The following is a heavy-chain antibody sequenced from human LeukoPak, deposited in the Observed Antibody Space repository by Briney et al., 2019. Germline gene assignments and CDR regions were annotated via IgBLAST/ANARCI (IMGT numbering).Heavy chain of an antibody. V-gene: IGHV4-30-2*01. D-gene: IGHD3-10*01. CDR1: GGSISSGGYS. CDR2: IYHSGST. J-gene: IGHJ5*02. Sequence: SETLSLTCAVSGGSISSGGYSWSWIRQPPGKGLEWIGYIYHSGSTYYNPSLKSRVTISVDRSKNQFSLKLSSVTAADTAVYYCARAGGYYYGSREGFDPWGQGTLVTVSS. CDR3: ARAGGYYYGSREGFDP.